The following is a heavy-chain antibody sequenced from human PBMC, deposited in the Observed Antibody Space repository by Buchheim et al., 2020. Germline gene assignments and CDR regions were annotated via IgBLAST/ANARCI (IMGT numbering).Heavy chain of an antibody. V-gene: IGHV5-51*03. CDR1: GYSFTSYW. J-gene: IGHJ4*02. CDR3: ARLKEERRFLEWLQHPFDY. CDR2: IYPGDSDT. Sequence: EVQLVQSGAEVKKPGESLKISCKGSGYSFTSYWIGWVRQMPGKGLEWMGIIYPGDSDTRYSPSFQGQVTLSADKSLSPAYLQWSSLKASDTAMYYCARLKEERRFLEWLQHPFDYWGQGTL. D-gene: IGHD3-3*01.